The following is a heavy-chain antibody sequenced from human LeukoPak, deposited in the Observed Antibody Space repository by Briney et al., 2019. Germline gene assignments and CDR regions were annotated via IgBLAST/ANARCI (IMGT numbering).Heavy chain of an antibody. J-gene: IGHJ6*02. CDR3: AKDISGGYGDYSSYYYYGMDV. Sequence: GGSLRLSCAASGFTFSSYGMHWVRQAPGKGLEWVAVISYDGSNKYYADSVKGRFTISRDNSKNTLYLQMNSLRAEDTAVYYCAKDISGGYGDYSSYYYYGMDVWGQGTTVTVSS. CDR2: ISYDGSNK. D-gene: IGHD4-17*01. CDR1: GFTFSSYG. V-gene: IGHV3-30*18.